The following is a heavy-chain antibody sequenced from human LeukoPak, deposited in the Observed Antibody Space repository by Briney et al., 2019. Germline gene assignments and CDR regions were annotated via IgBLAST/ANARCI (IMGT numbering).Heavy chain of an antibody. Sequence: ASVKVSRMASGYTFTSYGISWVRQAPGQGLEWMGWISVDNGNTHYAQIVQGRVTMTTDTSTSTAYMDLRSLRSDDTAVYYCARDDCYGWWGYYWGQGTLVTVSS. D-gene: IGHD2-21*02. CDR2: ISVDNGNT. J-gene: IGHJ4*02. V-gene: IGHV1-18*01. CDR1: GYTFTSYG. CDR3: ARDDCYGWWGYY.